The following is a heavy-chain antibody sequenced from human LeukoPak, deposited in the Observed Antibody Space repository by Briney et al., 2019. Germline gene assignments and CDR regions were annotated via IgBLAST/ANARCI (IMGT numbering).Heavy chain of an antibody. D-gene: IGHD3-22*01. Sequence: ASVKVSCKASGYTYTGYYMHWVRQAPGQGLEWMGWINPNSGGTNYAQKFQGRVTMTRDTSISTAYMELSRLRSDDTAVYYCARAPDSRGYYNWFDPWGQGTLVTVSS. CDR3: ARAPDSRGYYNWFDP. CDR2: INPNSGGT. CDR1: GYTYTGYY. J-gene: IGHJ5*02. V-gene: IGHV1-2*02.